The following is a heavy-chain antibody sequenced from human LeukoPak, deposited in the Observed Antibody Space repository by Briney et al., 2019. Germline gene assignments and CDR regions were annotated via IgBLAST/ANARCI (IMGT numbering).Heavy chain of an antibody. CDR1: GYSFTNYW. D-gene: IGHD6-19*01. CDR2: IGPGDSDT. Sequence: GESLQISCKGSGYSFTNYWIGWVRQMPGKGLEWMGIIGPGDSDTRYSPSFQGQVTISADKSVNTAYLQWSSLKASDTAMYYCARQALLAGPPIDYWGQGTLVAVSS. J-gene: IGHJ4*02. CDR3: ARQALLAGPPIDY. V-gene: IGHV5-51*01.